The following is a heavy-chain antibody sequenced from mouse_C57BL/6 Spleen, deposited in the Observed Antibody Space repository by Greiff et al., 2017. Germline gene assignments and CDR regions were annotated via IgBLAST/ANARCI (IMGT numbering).Heavy chain of an antibody. CDR1: GYAFSSSW. Sequence: HVQLQQSGPELVKPGASVKISCKASGYAFSSSWMNWVKQRPGKGLEWIGRIYPGDGDTNYNGKFKGKATLTADKSSSTAYMQLSSLTSEDSAVYFCARDGYDVRGGYFDYWGQGTTLTVSS. CDR2: IYPGDGDT. J-gene: IGHJ2*01. V-gene: IGHV1-82*01. D-gene: IGHD2-2*01. CDR3: ARDGYDVRGGYFDY.